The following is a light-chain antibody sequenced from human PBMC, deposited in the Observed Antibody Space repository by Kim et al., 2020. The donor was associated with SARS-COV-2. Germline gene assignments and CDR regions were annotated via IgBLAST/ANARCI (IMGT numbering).Light chain of an antibody. J-gene: IGKJ1*01. CDR1: QSISSSY. CDR2: GTS. V-gene: IGKV3-20*01. CDR3: QQYDGSPRT. Sequence: SPGDIATLSCRASQSISSSYLAWYQQKPGQAPRLLIYGTSIGATAIPDRFSGSGSGTDFTLTISRLEPEDFAVYYCQQYDGSPRTFGQGTKVDIK.